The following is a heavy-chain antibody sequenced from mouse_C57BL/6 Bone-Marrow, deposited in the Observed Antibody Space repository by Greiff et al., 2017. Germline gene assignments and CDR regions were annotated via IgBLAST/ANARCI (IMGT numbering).Heavy chain of an antibody. Sequence: EVKLVESGPGMVKPSQSLSLTCTVTGYSITSGYDWHWIRHFPGNKLEWMGYISYSGSTNYNPSLKSRISITHDTSKSHFFLKLNSVTTEDTATYYCARDYYGSFAYWGQGTLVTVSA. CDR3: ARDYYGSFAY. CDR2: ISYSGST. J-gene: IGHJ3*01. D-gene: IGHD1-1*01. CDR1: GYSITSGYD. V-gene: IGHV3-1*01.